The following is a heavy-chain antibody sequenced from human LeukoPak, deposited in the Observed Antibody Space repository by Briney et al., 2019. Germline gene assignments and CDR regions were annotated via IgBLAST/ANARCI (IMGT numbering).Heavy chain of an antibody. Sequence: SETLSLTCTVSGGSISSSSYYWGWIRQSPGKGLEWIGSFYYSGSTYYNPSLKSRVTISVDTSKNQFSLKLSSVTAADTAVYYCARYLAAADTLPFDYWGQGTLVTVSS. J-gene: IGHJ4*02. V-gene: IGHV4-39*01. D-gene: IGHD6-13*01. CDR2: FYYSGST. CDR3: ARYLAAADTLPFDY. CDR1: GGSISSSSYY.